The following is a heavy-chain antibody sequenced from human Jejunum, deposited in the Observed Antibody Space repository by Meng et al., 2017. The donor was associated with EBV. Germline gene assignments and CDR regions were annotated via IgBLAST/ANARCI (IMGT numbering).Heavy chain of an antibody. V-gene: IGHV4-4*02. CDR2: IDHTWTT. CDR1: GGPINNKNW. CDR3: ARDSQYLARGYFDY. D-gene: IGHD2/OR15-2a*01. J-gene: IGHJ4*02. Sequence: ASGPGRWQPSGTLSLTCTVSGGPINNKNWWHWVRQAPGKGLEWIGEIDHTWTTHYNPSLKSRVTISLGTSMNQFSLELTSPTPADTAVYYCARDSQYLARGYFDYWGQGALVTVPS.